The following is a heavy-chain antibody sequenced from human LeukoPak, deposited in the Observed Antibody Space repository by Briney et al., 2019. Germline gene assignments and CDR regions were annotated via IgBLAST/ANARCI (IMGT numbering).Heavy chain of an antibody. CDR3: ARDGSIAVAGTRGVWFDP. CDR2: IIPILGTA. J-gene: IGHJ5*02. D-gene: IGHD6-19*01. V-gene: IGHV1-69*13. Sequence: SVKVSCKASGGTFSSYAISWVRQAPGEGLEWMGGIIPILGTANYAQKFQGRVTITADESTSTAYMELSSLRSEDTAVYYCARDGSIAVAGTRGVWFDPWGQGTLVTVSS. CDR1: GGTFSSYA.